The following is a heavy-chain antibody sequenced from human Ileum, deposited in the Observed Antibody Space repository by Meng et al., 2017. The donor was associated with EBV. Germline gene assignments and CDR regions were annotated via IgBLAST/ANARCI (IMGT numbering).Heavy chain of an antibody. CDR3: ARRPTGIDY. J-gene: IGHJ4*02. D-gene: IGHD2-8*02. Sequence: QVQLQQWGAGLVKPSETIALTCAVNGGSLSGAYWNWIRQPPGKGLEWIGEIIHGGSPSYNPSLKSRVTISIDTSKNQLSLRLSSVTAADTAVYYCARRPTGIDYWGQGTLVTVSS. V-gene: IGHV4-34*12. CDR1: GGSLSGAY. CDR2: IIHGGSP.